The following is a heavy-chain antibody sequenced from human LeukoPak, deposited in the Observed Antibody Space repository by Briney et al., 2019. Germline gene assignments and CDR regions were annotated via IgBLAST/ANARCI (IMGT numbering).Heavy chain of an antibody. V-gene: IGHV3-11*05. D-gene: IGHD2-15*01. Sequence: GGSLTLSCAASGFTFSDYYMSWIRQAPGKGLEWVSYISTTSSLTNHADSVKGRFTISRDNAKNSLYLQMNSLRAEDTAVYYCARDLRLTWVGGQGTLVTVSS. CDR1: GFTFSDYY. CDR3: ARDLRLTWV. CDR2: ISTTSSLT. J-gene: IGHJ4*02.